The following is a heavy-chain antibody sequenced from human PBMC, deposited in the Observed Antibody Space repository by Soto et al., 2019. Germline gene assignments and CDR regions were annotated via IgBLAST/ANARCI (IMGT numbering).Heavy chain of an antibody. CDR1: GYTFTSYA. V-gene: IGHV1-3*01. Sequence: QVQLVQSGAEVREPGASVKVSCKTSGYTFTSYATHWLRQAPGQRLEWMGWINAANGETKYSSKFKGRVTISRDTPANTAYMELRSLRSEDTAVYFCARGLPQLMNWFDPWGQGTLVTVSS. D-gene: IGHD6-13*01. CDR2: INAANGET. CDR3: ARGLPQLMNWFDP. J-gene: IGHJ5*02.